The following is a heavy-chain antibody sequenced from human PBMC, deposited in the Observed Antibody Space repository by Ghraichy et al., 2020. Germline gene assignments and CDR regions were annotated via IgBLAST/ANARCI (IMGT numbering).Heavy chain of an antibody. CDR2: IYYSGST. J-gene: IGHJ5*02. CDR3: ARTTVAGRPNWFDP. Sequence: ETLSLTCTVSGGSISSYYWSWIRQPPGKGLEWIGYIYYSGSTNYNPSLKSRVTISVDTSKNQFSLKLSSVTAADTAVYYCARTTVAGRPNWFDPWGQGTLVTVSS. V-gene: IGHV4-59*01. D-gene: IGHD6-19*01. CDR1: GGSISSYY.